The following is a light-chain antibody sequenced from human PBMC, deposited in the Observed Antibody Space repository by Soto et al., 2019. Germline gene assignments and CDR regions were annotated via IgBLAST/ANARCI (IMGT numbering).Light chain of an antibody. CDR1: QDIRNY. V-gene: IGKV1-27*01. CDR2: AAS. CDR3: QKYNNAAHT. Sequence: DIQMTQSPSSLSASVGDRVTITCRASQDIRNYLAWYQQKPGKVPKLLISAASTLQSGVPSRFSGSGSGTDFTLTISSLQPEDVATYYCQKYNNAAHTFGGGTKEEIK. J-gene: IGKJ4*01.